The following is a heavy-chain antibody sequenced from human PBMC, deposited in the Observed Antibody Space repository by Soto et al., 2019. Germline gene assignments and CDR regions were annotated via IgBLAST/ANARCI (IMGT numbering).Heavy chain of an antibody. V-gene: IGHV1-46*01. CDR3: AKSPIFGVVIMNWFDP. J-gene: IGHJ5*02. CDR1: GYTFTSYY. Sequence: ASVKVSCKASGYTFTSYYMHWVRQAPGQGLEWMGIINPSGGSTSYAQKFQGRVTMTRDTSTSTVYMELSSLRAEDTAVYYCAKSPIFGVVIMNWFDPWGQGTLVTVSS. CDR2: INPSGGST. D-gene: IGHD3-3*01.